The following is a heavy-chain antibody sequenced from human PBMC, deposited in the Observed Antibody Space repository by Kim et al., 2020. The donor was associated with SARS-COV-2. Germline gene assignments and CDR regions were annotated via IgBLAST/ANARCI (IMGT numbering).Heavy chain of an antibody. Sequence: GGSLRLSCAASGFTFGDYAMHWVRQAPGKGLEWVSGIRWNSGSIGYADSVKGLFTISRDNAKNSLYLQTNSLRAGDTALYYCAKGYYYDSSGYYSLPGYWGQGTLVTVSS. CDR1: GFTFGDYA. CDR3: AKGYYYDSSGYYSLPGY. D-gene: IGHD3-22*01. CDR2: IRWNSGSI. V-gene: IGHV3-9*01. J-gene: IGHJ4*02.